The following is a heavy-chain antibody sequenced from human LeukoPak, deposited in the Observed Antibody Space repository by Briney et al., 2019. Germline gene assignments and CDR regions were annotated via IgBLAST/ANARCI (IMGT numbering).Heavy chain of an antibody. CDR2: IYYTGST. D-gene: IGHD2-21*01. V-gene: IGHV4-59*01. J-gene: IGHJ4*02. Sequence: SETLSLTCTVSGGSTSGDYWSWIRQPPGKGLEWVAYIYYTGSTNYNPSLKSRVTISVDTSKNQFSLRLSSVTAADTAVYYCARLQGDSTAVFDYWGQGTLVSVSS. CDR3: ARLQGDSTAVFDY. CDR1: GGSTSGDY.